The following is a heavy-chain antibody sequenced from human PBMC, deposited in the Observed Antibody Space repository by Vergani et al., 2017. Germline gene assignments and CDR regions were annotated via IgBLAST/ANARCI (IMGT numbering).Heavy chain of an antibody. CDR3: ARHGYDDLCFDY. CDR2: IYYSGST. V-gene: IGHV4-39*01. Sequence: QLQLQESGPGLVKPSETLSLTCTVSGGSISSSSYYWGWIRQPPGKGLEWIGSIYYSGSTYYNPSLKTRVTISVDTSKNQFSLKLSSVTAADTAVYYCARHGYDDLCFDYWGQGTLVNVSS. CDR1: GGSISSSSYY. D-gene: IGHD3/OR15-3a*01. J-gene: IGHJ4*02.